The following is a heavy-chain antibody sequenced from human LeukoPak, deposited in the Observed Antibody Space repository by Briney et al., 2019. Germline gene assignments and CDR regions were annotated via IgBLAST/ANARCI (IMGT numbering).Heavy chain of an antibody. V-gene: IGHV3-15*01. CDR2: IKNKTDGGTT. CDR1: GLTFRKVW. Sequence: GALRLSCAAFGLTFRKVWMRWVRKAPGKGLGWGGRIKNKTDGGTTDYAARVKGTSTISRDDSQYTLNLQMNSPKTEDTAGYYWTTASWWTIAVAATFDPWGQGTLVTVSP. J-gene: IGHJ5*02. D-gene: IGHD6-19*01. CDR3: TTASWWTIAVAATFDP.